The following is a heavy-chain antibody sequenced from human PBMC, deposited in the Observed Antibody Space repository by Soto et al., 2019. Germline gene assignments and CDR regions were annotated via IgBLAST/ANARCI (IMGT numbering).Heavy chain of an antibody. CDR2: TYYRSKWYN. CDR1: GDSVSSNSAA. Sequence: SPTLSLTCAISGDSVSSNSAAWNWIRQSPSRGLEWLGRTYYRSKWYNDYAVSVKSRITINPDTSKNQFSLQLNSVTPEDTAVYYCARGWRDRGWGSGWYYFDYWGQGTLVTVSS. J-gene: IGHJ4*02. CDR3: ARGWRDRGWGSGWYYFDY. V-gene: IGHV6-1*01. D-gene: IGHD6-19*01.